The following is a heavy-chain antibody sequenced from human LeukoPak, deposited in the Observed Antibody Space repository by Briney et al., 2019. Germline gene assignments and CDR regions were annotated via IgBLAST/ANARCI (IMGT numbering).Heavy chain of an antibody. V-gene: IGHV3-48*01. D-gene: IGHD1-7*01. J-gene: IGHJ5*02. CDR3: ARANWNYVNWFDP. Sequence: WVRQAPGKGLEWVNYFSGSLTNFFCGDSVKGRFILSRDTAKNSPHLLLSSLRAEDTAVYYCARANWNYVNWFDPWGQGTLVTVSS. CDR2: FSGSLTNF.